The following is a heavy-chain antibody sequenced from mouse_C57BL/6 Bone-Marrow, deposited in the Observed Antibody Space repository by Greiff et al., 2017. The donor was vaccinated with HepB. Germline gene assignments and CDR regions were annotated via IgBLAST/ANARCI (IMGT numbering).Heavy chain of an antibody. CDR2: IYPGSGST. CDR3: ARRKGLRRGFDY. D-gene: IGHD2-4*01. Sequence: QVQLQQPGAELVKPGASVKMSCKASGYTFTSYWITWVKQRPGQGLEWIGDIYPGSGSTNYNEKFKSKATLTVDTSSSTAYMQLSSLTSEDSAVYFCARRKGLRRGFDYWAKAPLSQSPQ. V-gene: IGHV1-55*01. J-gene: IGHJ2*01. CDR1: GYTFTSYW.